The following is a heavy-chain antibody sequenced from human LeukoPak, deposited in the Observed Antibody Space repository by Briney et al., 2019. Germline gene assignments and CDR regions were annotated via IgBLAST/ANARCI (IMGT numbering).Heavy chain of an antibody. CDR1: GFTFSSYW. V-gene: IGHV3-74*01. CDR3: ARAPGPPNYYFDY. Sequence: GGSLRLSCAASGFTFSSYWMHWVRQAPGKGLVWVARINSDGSSTSYADSVKGRFTISRDNAKNTLYLHMNSLRAEDTAVYYCARAPGPPNYYFDYWGQGTLVTVSS. CDR2: INSDGSST. J-gene: IGHJ4*02. D-gene: IGHD1-1*01.